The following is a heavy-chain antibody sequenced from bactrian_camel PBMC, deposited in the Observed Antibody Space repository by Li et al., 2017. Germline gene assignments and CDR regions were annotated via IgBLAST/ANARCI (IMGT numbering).Heavy chain of an antibody. J-gene: IGHJ4*01. V-gene: IGHV3S67*01. Sequence: QLVESGGGSVQAGGSLRLSCTSFGSPINDRCMGWVRQAPGKEREGVAAIDSDGSTSYADSVKGRFTISGDNAQNTLYLQLNSLKTEDTAMYYCAKDTEGGLWVGVTLEYWGQGTQVTVS. CDR1: GSPINDRC. D-gene: IGHD5*01. CDR2: IDSDGST. CDR3: AKDTEGGLWVGVTLEY.